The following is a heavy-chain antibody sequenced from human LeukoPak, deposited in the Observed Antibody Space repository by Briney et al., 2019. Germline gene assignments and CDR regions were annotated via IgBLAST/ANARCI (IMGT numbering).Heavy chain of an antibody. J-gene: IGHJ4*02. V-gene: IGHV3-33*01. CDR3: ARLIGSEYSSTEFDY. CDR2: IWCDGSNK. CDR1: GFTFSSYG. D-gene: IGHD6-6*01. Sequence: GGSLRLSCAASGFTFSSYGMHWVRQAPGKGLEWVAVIWCDGSNKYYADSVKGRFTISRDNSKNTLYLQMNSLRAEDTAVYYCARLIGSEYSSTEFDYWGQGTLVTVSS.